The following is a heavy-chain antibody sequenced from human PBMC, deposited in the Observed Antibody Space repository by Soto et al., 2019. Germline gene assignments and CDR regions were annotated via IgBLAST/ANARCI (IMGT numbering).Heavy chain of an antibody. D-gene: IGHD3-9*01. CDR1: GFNFRSYS. Sequence: GGSLILSCAASGFNFRSYSMSWVRQAPGKGLEWVSAISGSGGSTYYADSVKGRFTISRDNSKNTLYLQMNSLRAEDTAVYYCAKQYDILTGYYPLWYWGQGTLVTVSS. CDR3: AKQYDILTGYYPLWY. J-gene: IGHJ4*02. CDR2: ISGSGGST. V-gene: IGHV3-23*01.